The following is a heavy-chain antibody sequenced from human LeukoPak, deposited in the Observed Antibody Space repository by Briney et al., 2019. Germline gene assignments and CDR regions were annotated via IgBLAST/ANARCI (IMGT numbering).Heavy chain of an antibody. CDR3: ATKYSAGWLFDY. J-gene: IGHJ4*02. CDR1: GFTFSSYT. Sequence: GGSLRLSCAASGFTFSSYTMNWVRQAPGKGLKWVSSIDNDGSYIYYADSVKGRFTLSRDNAENSVHLQMISLRAEDTAVYYCATKYSAGWLFDYWGQGTLVTVSS. V-gene: IGHV3-21*01. D-gene: IGHD5-12*01. CDR2: IDNDGSYI.